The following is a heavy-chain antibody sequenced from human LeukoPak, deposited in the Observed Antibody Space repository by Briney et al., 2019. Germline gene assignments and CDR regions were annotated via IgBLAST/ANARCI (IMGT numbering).Heavy chain of an antibody. CDR3: ARGIRIAARLYYYYYMDV. CDR2: MNPNSGNT. J-gene: IGHJ6*03. Sequence: ASVKVSCKASGYTFTSYDINWVRQATGQGLEWMGWMNPNSGNTGCAQKFQGRVTTTRNTSISTAYMELSSLRSEDTAVYYCARGIRIAARLYYYYYMDVWGKGTTVTVSS. CDR1: GYTFTSYD. D-gene: IGHD6-6*01. V-gene: IGHV1-8*01.